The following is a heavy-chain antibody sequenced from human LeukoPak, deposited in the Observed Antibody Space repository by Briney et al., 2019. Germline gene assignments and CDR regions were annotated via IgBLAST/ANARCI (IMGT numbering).Heavy chain of an antibody. CDR2: IRYDGSNK. CDR1: GFTFSSYG. CDR3: AKAGYSSGWYSPNAFDI. J-gene: IGHJ3*02. Sequence: PGGSLRLSCAASGFTFSSYGMHWVSHAPGKGLELVAFIRYDGSNKYYADSVKGRFTISRDNSKNTLYLQMNSLRAEDTAVYYCAKAGYSSGWYSPNAFDIWGQGTMVTVSS. D-gene: IGHD6-19*01. V-gene: IGHV3-30*02.